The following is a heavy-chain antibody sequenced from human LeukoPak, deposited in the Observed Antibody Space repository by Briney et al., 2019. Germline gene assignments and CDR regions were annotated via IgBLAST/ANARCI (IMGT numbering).Heavy chain of an antibody. J-gene: IGHJ4*02. CDR2: TSGDEDST. D-gene: IGHD6-19*01. Sequence: EGSLRLSCAASGLTFKNFAMSWVRQAPGKGLEWLAVTSGDEDSTHYADSVRGHFVISTDNSKNTLFLHMNSLRAEDTAVYYCTIDLMSGFSSGWHFGYWGQVTLVTVSS. CDR3: TIDLMSGFSSGWHFGY. CDR1: GLTFKNFA. V-gene: IGHV3-23*01.